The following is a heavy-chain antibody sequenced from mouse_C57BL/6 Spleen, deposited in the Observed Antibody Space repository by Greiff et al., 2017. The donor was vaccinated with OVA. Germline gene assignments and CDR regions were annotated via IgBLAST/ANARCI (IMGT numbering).Heavy chain of an antibody. D-gene: IGHD1-1*01. J-gene: IGHJ2*01. CDR3: ARSRTTVVATDFDY. Sequence: QVQLQQPGAELVKPGASVKLSCKASGYTFTSSWMHWVKQRPGQGLEWIGMIHPNSGSTNYNEKFKSKATLTVDKSSSTAYMQLSSLTSEDSAVYYCARSRTTVVATDFDYWGQGTTLTVSS. CDR1: GYTFTSSW. V-gene: IGHV1-64*01. CDR2: IHPNSGST.